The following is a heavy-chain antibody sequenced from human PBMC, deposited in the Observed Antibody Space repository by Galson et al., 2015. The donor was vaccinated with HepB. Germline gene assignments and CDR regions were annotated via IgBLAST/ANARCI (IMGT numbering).Heavy chain of an antibody. V-gene: IGHV1-2*06. CDR2: INPNSGGT. CDR1: GYTFTDYY. J-gene: IGHJ4*02. CDR3: ARDRIGCDRTSCYIDY. D-gene: IGHD2-2*02. Sequence: SVKVSCKASGYTFTDYYIHWVRQAPGQGLEWMGRINPNSGGTNYAQKFQGKVTMTRDTSISTAHMELSRLTSDDTAVYYCARDRIGCDRTSCYIDYWGQGTLVTVSS.